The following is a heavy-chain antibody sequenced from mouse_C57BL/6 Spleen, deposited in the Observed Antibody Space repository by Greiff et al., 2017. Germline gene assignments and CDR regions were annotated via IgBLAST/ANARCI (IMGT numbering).Heavy chain of an antibody. CDR2: IDPSDSYT. CDR3: ARWTYGSGRYFDV. V-gene: IGHV1-69*01. Sequence: VQLQQPGAELVMPGASVKLSCKASGYTFTSYWMHWVKQRPGQGLEWIGEIDPSDSYTNYNQKFKGKSTLTVDKSSSTAYMQLSSLTSEDSAVYYCARWTYGSGRYFDVWGTGTTVTVSS. CDR1: GYTFTSYW. D-gene: IGHD1-1*01. J-gene: IGHJ1*03.